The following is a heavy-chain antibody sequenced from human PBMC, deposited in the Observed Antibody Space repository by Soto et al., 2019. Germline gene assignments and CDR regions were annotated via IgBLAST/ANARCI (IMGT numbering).Heavy chain of an antibody. CDR3: AINVNMVATMVHIDY. Sequence: ASVKVSCKASGYTFTSYGISWVRQAPGQGLEWMGWISAYNGNTNYAQKLQGRVTMTTDTSTSTAYMELRSLRSDDTAVYYCAINVNMVATMVHIDYWGQGTLVTVSS. D-gene: IGHD5-12*01. CDR2: ISAYNGNT. V-gene: IGHV1-18*01. CDR1: GYTFTSYG. J-gene: IGHJ4*02.